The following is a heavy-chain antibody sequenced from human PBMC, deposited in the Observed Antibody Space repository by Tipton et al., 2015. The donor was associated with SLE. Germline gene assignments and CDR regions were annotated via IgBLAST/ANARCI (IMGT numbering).Heavy chain of an antibody. CDR1: GVSTSSSY. Sequence: TLSLTCNVSGVSTSSSYWSWIRQPAGKGLEWIGRVDTSGSVKFNPTLKSRVTMSLDTSKNQVSLKLTSVTAADTAVYYCARYRGDLQVFDYWGQGTLITVSS. D-gene: IGHD3-16*01. CDR3: ARYRGDLQVFDY. CDR2: VDTSGSV. V-gene: IGHV4-4*07. J-gene: IGHJ4*02.